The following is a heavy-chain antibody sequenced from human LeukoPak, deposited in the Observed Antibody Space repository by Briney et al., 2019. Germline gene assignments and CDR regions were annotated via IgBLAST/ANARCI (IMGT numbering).Heavy chain of an antibody. Sequence: RSSETLSLTCTVSGGSISSNSHYWAWIRQPPGKGLEWIGSIHYSGSTFYSPSLKSRVTISVDTSKNQFPLILTSVTASDTAVYYCAREEASVGDYWGQGILVTVSS. CDR2: IHYSGST. D-gene: IGHD2-21*01. J-gene: IGHJ4*02. V-gene: IGHV4-39*01. CDR1: GGSISSNSHY. CDR3: AREEASVGDY.